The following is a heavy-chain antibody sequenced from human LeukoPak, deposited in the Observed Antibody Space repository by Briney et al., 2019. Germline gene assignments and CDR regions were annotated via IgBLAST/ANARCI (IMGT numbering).Heavy chain of an antibody. CDR1: GGSISNYY. CDR3: VRGGPPTVTRLDY. V-gene: IGHV4-59*01. D-gene: IGHD4-17*01. Sequence: SETLSLTCTVSGGSISNYYWSWIRQPPGKGLEWIGYTYYSGSTNYHPSLKSRVTISVDTSKNQFSLKLSSVTAADTAVYYCVRGGPPTVTRLDYWGQGTLVTVSS. J-gene: IGHJ4*02. CDR2: TYYSGST.